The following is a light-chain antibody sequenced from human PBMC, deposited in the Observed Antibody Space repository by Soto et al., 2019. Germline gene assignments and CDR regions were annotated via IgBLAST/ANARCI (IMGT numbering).Light chain of an antibody. Sequence: EVVLTQSPATLSLSPGESATLSCRASQSVDIYLAWYQQKPGQAPRLLIYDAYNRATGIPARFSGSGSRTDFTRTISSLEPEDFAVYYCQQRRIWPPLTCGGGTKVEIK. CDR1: QSVDIY. CDR3: QQRRIWPPLT. V-gene: IGKV3-11*01. CDR2: DAY. J-gene: IGKJ4*01.